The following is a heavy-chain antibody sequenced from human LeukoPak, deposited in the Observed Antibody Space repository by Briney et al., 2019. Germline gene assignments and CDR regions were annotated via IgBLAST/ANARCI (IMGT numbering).Heavy chain of an antibody. J-gene: IGHJ5*02. CDR2: ISNSGGST. Sequence: GGSLRLSCAASGFTFSNCAMSWVRQAPGKGLEWVSAISNSGGSTYYADSVKGRFAISRGDSKNTLWLRMSSLRADDTAVYYCTRQDPSSSGWYPWGQGTLVTVSS. V-gene: IGHV3-23*01. CDR1: GFTFSNCA. D-gene: IGHD6-13*01. CDR3: TRQDPSSSGWYP.